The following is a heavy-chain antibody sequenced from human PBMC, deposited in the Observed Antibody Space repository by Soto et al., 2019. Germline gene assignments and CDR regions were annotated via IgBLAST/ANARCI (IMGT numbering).Heavy chain of an antibody. J-gene: IGHJ4*02. Sequence: GGSLRLSCAASGFTFSSYGMHWVRQAPGKGLEWVAVISYDGSNKYYADSVKGRFTISRDNSKSTLYLQMNSLRAEDTAVYYCAKAGNMITFGGVIVPYFDYWGQGTLVTVSS. D-gene: IGHD3-16*02. CDR1: GFTFSSYG. V-gene: IGHV3-30*18. CDR2: ISYDGSNK. CDR3: AKAGNMITFGGVIVPYFDY.